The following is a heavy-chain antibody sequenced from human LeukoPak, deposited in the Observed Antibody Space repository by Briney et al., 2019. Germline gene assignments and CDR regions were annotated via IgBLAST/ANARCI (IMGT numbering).Heavy chain of an antibody. V-gene: IGHV3-23*01. CDR3: AKFYDILTSYFDY. CDR2: LSGGGGST. D-gene: IGHD3-9*01. J-gene: IGHJ4*02. CDR1: GFTFSSYS. Sequence: PGGSLRLSCAASGFTFSSYSMNWVRQAPGKGLEWVSGLSGGGGSTYYAYYTDSVKGRFTISRDNSKNTLYLEMNSLRAEDTAVYYCAKFYDILTSYFDYWGQGTLVTVSS.